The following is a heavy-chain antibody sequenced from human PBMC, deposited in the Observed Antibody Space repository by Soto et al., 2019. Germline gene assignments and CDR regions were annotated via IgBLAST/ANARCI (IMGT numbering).Heavy chain of an antibody. J-gene: IGHJ4*02. CDR2: VYYRGNA. Sequence: QLQLQESGPGLVKPSETLSLTCSVSDDSINSDKYYWGWIRQPPGKGLEWIGSVYYRGNAYYNPSLQPRVTIFLDKSKIQCSLKLNSVTAADSAVYFCARLEGLATISYYFDFWGPGALVTVSS. D-gene: IGHD3-9*01. CDR1: DDSINSDKYY. CDR3: ARLEGLATISYYFDF. V-gene: IGHV4-39*01.